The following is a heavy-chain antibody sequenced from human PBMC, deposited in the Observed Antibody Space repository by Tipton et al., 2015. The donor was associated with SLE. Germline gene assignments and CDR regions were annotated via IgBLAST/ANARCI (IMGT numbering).Heavy chain of an antibody. CDR3: ARVSARGNCYGSGSWNDAFDI. J-gene: IGHJ3*02. CDR2: IYYSGGT. Sequence: TLSLTCTVSGGSISSGGYYWSWIRQHPGKGLEWIGYIYYSGGTYYNPSLKSRVTISVDTSKNQFSLKLSSVTAADTAVYYCARVSARGNCYGSGSWNDAFDIWGQGTMVTVSS. D-gene: IGHD3-10*01. CDR1: GGSISSGGYY. V-gene: IGHV4-31*03.